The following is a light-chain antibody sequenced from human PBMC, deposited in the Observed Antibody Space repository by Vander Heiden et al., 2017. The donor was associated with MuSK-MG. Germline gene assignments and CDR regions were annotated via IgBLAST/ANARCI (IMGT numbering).Light chain of an antibody. V-gene: IGKV1-5*03. Sequence: DIQMTQSPSTLPASAGDRVTITCRASQSISSWLAWYQQKPGKAPKLLIYKASSLESGVPSRFSGSGSGTEFTLTISSLQPDDFATYYCQQYNSYSRTFGQGTKVEIK. CDR1: QSISSW. CDR2: KAS. J-gene: IGKJ1*01. CDR3: QQYNSYSRT.